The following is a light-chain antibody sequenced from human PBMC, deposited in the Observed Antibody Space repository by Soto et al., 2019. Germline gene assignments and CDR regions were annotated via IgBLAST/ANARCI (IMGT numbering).Light chain of an antibody. Sequence: EIVLTESPATLSLSRWERATLSCRASQSVSRYLAWYQQKPGQAPRLLIYDASNRATGIPARFSGSGSGTDFILTISSLEPEDFAVDYCQQRSSWPLTFGGATKVDIK. CDR2: DAS. V-gene: IGKV3-11*01. J-gene: IGKJ4*01. CDR1: QSVSRY. CDR3: QQRSSWPLT.